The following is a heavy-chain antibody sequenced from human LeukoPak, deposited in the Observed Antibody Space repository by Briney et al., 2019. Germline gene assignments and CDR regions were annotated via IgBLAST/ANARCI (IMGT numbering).Heavy chain of an antibody. CDR1: GFTFRSYS. D-gene: IGHD3-10*01. J-gene: IGHJ4*02. CDR2: ISSSGAYI. Sequence: GGSLRLSCAASGFTFRSYSLNWVRQAPGKGLEWVSSISSSGAYIYYADSVKGRFTISRDNGKDSLYLQMNSLRDEETAVYYCVRGTEYDIFSGKNFGQFYFEYWGQGTLVTVSS. CDR3: VRGTEYDIFSGKNFGQFYFEY. V-gene: IGHV3-21*01.